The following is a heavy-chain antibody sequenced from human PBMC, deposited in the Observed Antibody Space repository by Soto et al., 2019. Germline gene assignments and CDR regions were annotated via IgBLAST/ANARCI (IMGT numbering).Heavy chain of an antibody. D-gene: IGHD2-2*03. CDR2: IYYSGST. J-gene: IGHJ6*02. V-gene: IGHV4-30-4*01. Sequence: TSETLSLTCTVSGCSISSGDYYWSWIRQPPGKGLEWIGYIYYSGSTYYNPSLKSRVTISVDTSKNQFSLKLSSVTAADTAVYYCVRLNGYCVSTKCRGYYGMDVWGQGTTVTVSS. CDR1: GCSISSGDYY. CDR3: VRLNGYCVSTKCRGYYGMDV.